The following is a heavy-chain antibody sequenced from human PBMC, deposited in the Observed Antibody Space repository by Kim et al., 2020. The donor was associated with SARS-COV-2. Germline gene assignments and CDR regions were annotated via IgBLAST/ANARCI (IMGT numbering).Heavy chain of an antibody. Sequence: SVKVSCKASGYTFTSYAMSWVRQAPGQGLEWMGRIIPIPGIANYAQKFPGRVMITVDKSTSTAYMELSSLRADDTAVYYCARVAAPANYYMDFWCNATT. V-gene: IGHV1-69*04. CDR2: IIPIPGIA. J-gene: IGHJ6*03. D-gene: IGHD6-13*01. CDR3: ARVAAPANYYMDF. CDR1: GYTFTSYA.